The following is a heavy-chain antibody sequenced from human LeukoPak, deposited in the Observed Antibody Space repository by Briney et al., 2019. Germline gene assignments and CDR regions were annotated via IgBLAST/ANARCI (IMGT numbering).Heavy chain of an antibody. CDR1: GFTFSSYS. Sequence: GGSLRLSCAASGFTFSSYSMNWVRQAPGKGLEWVSSISSSSSYIYYADSVKGRFTISRDNAKNSLYLQMNSLIAEDTAVYYCARDLGDGYTIDYWGQGTLVTVSS. CDR2: ISSSSSYI. D-gene: IGHD5-24*01. J-gene: IGHJ4*02. CDR3: ARDLGDGYTIDY. V-gene: IGHV3-21*01.